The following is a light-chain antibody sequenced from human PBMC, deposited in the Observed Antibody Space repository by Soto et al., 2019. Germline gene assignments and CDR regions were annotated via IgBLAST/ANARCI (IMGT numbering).Light chain of an antibody. CDR2: EVT. CDR3: CFYGFRTTL. CDR1: SRDIGTYNL. V-gene: IGLV2-23*02. Sequence: QSALTQPASVSGSPGQSITISCTGTSRDIGTYNLVSWYQHYAGKAPKLIIYEVTKRPSGVSSRFSGSKSGNTASLTLSSLHAGDEARYYCCFYGFRTTLFGGGTKLNVL. J-gene: IGLJ2*01.